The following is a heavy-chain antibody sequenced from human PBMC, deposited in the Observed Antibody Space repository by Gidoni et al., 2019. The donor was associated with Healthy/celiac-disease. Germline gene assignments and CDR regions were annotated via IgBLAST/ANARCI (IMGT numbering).Heavy chain of an antibody. CDR3: ARLGYDSSGYYYEQIPYFDY. Sequence: QLQLQESGPGLVKPSETLSLTCTVSGGSISSSSYYWGWIRQPPGKGLEWIGSIYYSGSTYYNPSLKSRVTISVDTSKNQFSLKLSSVTAADTAVYYCARLGYDSSGYYYEQIPYFDYWGQGTLVTVSS. CDR1: GGSISSSSYY. V-gene: IGHV4-39*01. J-gene: IGHJ4*02. D-gene: IGHD3-22*01. CDR2: IYYSGST.